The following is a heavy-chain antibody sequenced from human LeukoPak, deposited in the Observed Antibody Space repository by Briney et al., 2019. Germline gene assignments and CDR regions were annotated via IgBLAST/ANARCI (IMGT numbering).Heavy chain of an antibody. J-gene: IGHJ4*02. CDR1: GGTFSSYA. Sequence: PGASVKVSCKASGGTFSSYAISWVRQAPGQGLEWMGGIIPIFGTANYAQKFQGRVTITADKSTSTAYMELSSLRSEDTAVYYCARHRSPGYCSGGSCYLGYWGQGTLVTVSS. V-gene: IGHV1-69*06. D-gene: IGHD2-15*01. CDR2: IIPIFGTA. CDR3: ARHRSPGYCSGGSCYLGY.